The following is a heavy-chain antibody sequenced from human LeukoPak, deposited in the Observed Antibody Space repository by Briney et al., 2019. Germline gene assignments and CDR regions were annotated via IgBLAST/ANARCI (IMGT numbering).Heavy chain of an antibody. CDR2: LYSGGNT. CDR3: AGVMRGAIDI. V-gene: IGHV3-53*01. J-gene: IGHJ3*02. Sequence: GGSLRLSCAASGFTVSSNDMNWVRQAPGRGLEWVSLLYSGGNTYYADSVKGRVTISRDNSNNTLYLKLDSLRAEDTAIYYCAGVMRGAIDIWGQGTLVTVSS. CDR1: GFTVSSND.